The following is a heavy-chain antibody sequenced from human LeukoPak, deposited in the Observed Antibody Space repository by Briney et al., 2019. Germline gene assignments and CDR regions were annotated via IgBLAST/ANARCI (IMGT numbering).Heavy chain of an antibody. Sequence: SETLSLTCTVSGGSISSYYWSWIRQPAGKGLEWIGRIYSSGSTNYNPSLKSRVTMSVDTSKNQFSLKLGSVTAADTAVYYCARGGQDRSYYYYYMDVWGKGTTVTISS. V-gene: IGHV4-4*07. CDR2: IYSSGST. CDR1: GGSISSYY. CDR3: ARGGQDRSYYYYYMDV. D-gene: IGHD2-15*01. J-gene: IGHJ6*03.